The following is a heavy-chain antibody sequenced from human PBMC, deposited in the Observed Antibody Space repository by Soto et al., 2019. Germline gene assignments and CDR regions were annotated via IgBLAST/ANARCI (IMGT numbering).Heavy chain of an antibody. D-gene: IGHD3-16*02. CDR3: APWGGVWGSYRPFDY. CDR2: IIPIFGTA. J-gene: IGHJ4*02. Sequence: QVQLMQSGAEVKKPGSSVKVSCKASGGTFSSYAISWVRQAPGQGLEWMGGIIPIFGTANYAQKFQGRVRFTAEESTTTAKRGLSSLRFEDRAVYYCAPWGGVWGSYRPFDYWGQGTLVTVSS. V-gene: IGHV1-69*01. CDR1: GGTFSSYA.